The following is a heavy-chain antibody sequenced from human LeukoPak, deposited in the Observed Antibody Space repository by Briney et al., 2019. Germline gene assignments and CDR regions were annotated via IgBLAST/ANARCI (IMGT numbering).Heavy chain of an antibody. CDR1: GGSISSGGYY. D-gene: IGHD3-22*01. CDR2: IYYSGST. CDR3: ARQNSGYNYFDY. V-gene: IGHV4-31*03. J-gene: IGHJ4*02. Sequence: NPSETLSLTCTVSGGSISSGGYYWSWIRQHPGKGLEWIGYIYYSGSTYYNPSLKSRVTISVDTSKNQFSLKLSSVTAADTAVYYCARQNSGYNYFDYWGQGTLVTVSS.